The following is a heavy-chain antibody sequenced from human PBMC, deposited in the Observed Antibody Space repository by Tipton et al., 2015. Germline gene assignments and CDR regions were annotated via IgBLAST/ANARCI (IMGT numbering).Heavy chain of an antibody. CDR2: ISASGGST. J-gene: IGHJ4*02. CDR1: GFTFSSYA. Sequence: GSLRLSCAASGFTFSSYAMSWVRQAPVKGLEWVSVISASGGSTDYADSVKGRFTISRDNSKSTLYLQMNSLSAEDTAVNYCAKGRDLRDAYNGHFDYWGQGTLVTVSS. CDR3: AKGRDLRDAYNGHFDY. V-gene: IGHV3-23*01. D-gene: IGHD5-24*01.